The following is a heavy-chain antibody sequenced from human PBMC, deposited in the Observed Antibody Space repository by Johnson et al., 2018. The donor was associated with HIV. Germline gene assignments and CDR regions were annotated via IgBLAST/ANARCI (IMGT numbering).Heavy chain of an antibody. J-gene: IGHJ3*02. D-gene: IGHD2-8*02. CDR3: AKHIVLVVYAIGAAFDI. CDR1: GFTFSDHH. Sequence: VQLVESGGGVVQPGGSLRLSCAVSGFTFSDHHMTWVRQAPGKGLEWVANIKQDGIEKYYVDSVKGRFTISRDNSKNTLYLQMNSLRAEDTAVYYCAKHIVLVVYAIGAAFDIWGQGTMVTVSS. V-gene: IGHV3-7*03. CDR2: IKQDGIEK.